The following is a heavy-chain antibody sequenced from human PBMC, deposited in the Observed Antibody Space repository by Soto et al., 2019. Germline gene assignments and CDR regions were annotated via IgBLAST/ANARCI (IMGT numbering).Heavy chain of an antibody. CDR2: ISHDGSNK. CDR3: ARLGYSSSSPRLDFDY. J-gene: IGHJ4*02. Sequence: GGSLRLSCAASGFTFSSYGMHWVRQAPGKGLEWVAVISHDGSNKYYADSVKGRFTISRDNSKNTLYLQMNSLRAEDTAVYYCARLGYSSSSPRLDFDYWGQGTLVTVSS. CDR1: GFTFSSYG. D-gene: IGHD6-6*01. V-gene: IGHV3-30*03.